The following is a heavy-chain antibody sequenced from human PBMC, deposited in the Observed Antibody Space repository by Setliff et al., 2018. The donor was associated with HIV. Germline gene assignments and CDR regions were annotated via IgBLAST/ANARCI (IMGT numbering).Heavy chain of an antibody. CDR3: ARDIRGVKGIDY. D-gene: IGHD3-10*01. V-gene: IGHV4-4*07. Sequence: SETLSLTCTVSGGSVTDYYWSWIRQPAGKGLEWIGHIYTSGSTNYNPSLKSRVTISVDTSKNQFSLKLSSVTAADTAVYYCARDIRGVKGIDYWGQGTLVTVSS. CDR2: IYTSGST. J-gene: IGHJ4*02. CDR1: GGSVTDYY.